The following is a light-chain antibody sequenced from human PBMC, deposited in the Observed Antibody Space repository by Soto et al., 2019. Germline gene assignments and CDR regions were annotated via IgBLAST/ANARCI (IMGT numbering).Light chain of an antibody. CDR3: AAGNDYLNGVV. CDR1: SSNIDTYT. V-gene: IGLV1-44*01. CDR2: GTN. J-gene: IGLJ2*01. Sequence: QSVLTQPPSASGTPGQRVTISCSGSSSNIDTYTVNWYQQLPGTGPRLLIYGTNQRPSGVPDRFSGSKSGTSASLAISGLHAEDEADYYCAAGNDYLNGVVFGGGTKLTVL.